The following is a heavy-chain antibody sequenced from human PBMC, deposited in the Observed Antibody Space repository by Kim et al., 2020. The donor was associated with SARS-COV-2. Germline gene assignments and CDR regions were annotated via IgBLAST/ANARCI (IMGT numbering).Heavy chain of an antibody. CDR3: AKALGLAENY. J-gene: IGHJ4*02. CDR2: VSCAGRTT. Sequence: GGSLRLSCAASGFTFNSQTMTWVRQAPGKGLEWVSVVSCAGRTTYYADSVKGRFTISRDNSKNTLSLQMNNLRVEDTAVYYCAKALGLAENYWGQGTLVT. V-gene: IGHV3-23*03. CDR1: GFTFNSQT. D-gene: IGHD3-9*01.